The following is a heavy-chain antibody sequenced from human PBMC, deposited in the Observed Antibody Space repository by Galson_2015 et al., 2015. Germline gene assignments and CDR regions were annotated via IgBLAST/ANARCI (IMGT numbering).Heavy chain of an antibody. V-gene: IGHV2-5*01. CDR1: GFSLSTSGVG. Sequence: PALVKPTQTLTLTCTFSGFSLSTSGVGVGWIRQPPGKALEWLALIYWNDDKRYSPSLKSRLTITKDTSKNQVVLTMTNMDPVDTATYYCAHSPRDYDILTGLVYWGQGTLVTVSS. CDR2: IYWNDDK. J-gene: IGHJ4*02. D-gene: IGHD3-9*01. CDR3: AHSPRDYDILTGLVY.